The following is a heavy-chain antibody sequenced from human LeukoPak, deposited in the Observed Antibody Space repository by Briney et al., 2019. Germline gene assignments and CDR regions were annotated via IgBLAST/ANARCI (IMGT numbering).Heavy chain of an antibody. D-gene: IGHD5-18*01. J-gene: IGHJ5*02. V-gene: IGHV4-59*08. CDR2: IYYSGST. CDR3: VNSGSNYEAVS. CDR1: GGSISSYY. Sequence: SKTLSLTCTVSGGSISSYYWSWIRQPPGKGLEWIGYIYYSGSTNYNPSLKSRVTISIDTSKNQFSLKMSSVTAADTAFYFCVNSGSNYEAVSWGQGTLVTVSS.